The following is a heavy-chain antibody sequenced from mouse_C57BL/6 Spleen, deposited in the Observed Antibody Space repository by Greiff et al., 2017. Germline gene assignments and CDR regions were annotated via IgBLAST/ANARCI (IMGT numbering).Heavy chain of an antibody. J-gene: IGHJ2*01. Sequence: VQLQQSGPELVKPGASVKISCKASGYAFSSSWMNWVKQRPGKGLEWIGRIYPGDGDTNYNGKFKGKATLTADKSSSTAYMQLSSLTSEDSAVYFCAQTAQATPFDYWGQGTTLTVSS. CDR3: AQTAQATPFDY. V-gene: IGHV1-82*01. CDR2: IYPGDGDT. D-gene: IGHD3-2*02. CDR1: GYAFSSSW.